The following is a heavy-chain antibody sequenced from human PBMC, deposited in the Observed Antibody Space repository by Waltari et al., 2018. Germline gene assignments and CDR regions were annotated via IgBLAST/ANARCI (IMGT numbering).Heavy chain of an antibody. CDR3: ARDWGYYSDTSGYPSNWFGP. J-gene: IGHJ5*02. CDR2: INPNTGEK. V-gene: IGHV1-2*06. D-gene: IGHD3-22*01. Sequence: QVQLVQSGAEVKKPGASVKVSCKASGYTFTGYYFHWVRQAPGQGLAWMGRINPNTGEKTYAQELQGRVTRTRDTAISTAYMELTSLRSEDTAVYYCARDWGYYSDTSGYPSNWFGPWGQGTLVTVSS. CDR1: GYTFTGYY.